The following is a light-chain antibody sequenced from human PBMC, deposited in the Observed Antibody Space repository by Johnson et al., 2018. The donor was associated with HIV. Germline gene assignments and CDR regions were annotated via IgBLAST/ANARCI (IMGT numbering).Light chain of an antibody. CDR2: DNN. V-gene: IGLV1-51*01. CDR3: GTWDSSLSVYV. Sequence: QSVLTQPPSVSAAPGQKVTISCSGSSSNIGNNYVSWYQQLPGTAPKLLIYDNNKRPSGIPDRFSVSKSGTSATLDITGLQTGDAADYYCGTWDSSLSVYVFATGTKVTVL. CDR1: SSNIGNNY. J-gene: IGLJ1*01.